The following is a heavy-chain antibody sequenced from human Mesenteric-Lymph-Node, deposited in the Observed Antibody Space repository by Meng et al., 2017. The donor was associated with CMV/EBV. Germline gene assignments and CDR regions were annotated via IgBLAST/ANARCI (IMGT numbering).Heavy chain of an antibody. CDR2: INSGGKTI. Sequence: GGSLRLSCEATGFTFDDHEGNWVRQAPGKGLEWLAHINSGGKTIYYADSVKGRFTISKDFSKNTLYLQMNSLRVEDTAVYYCAKDRGSGGNGYGMDVWGQGTTVTVSS. J-gene: IGHJ6*02. CDR3: AKDRGSGGNGYGMDV. CDR1: GFTFDDHE. D-gene: IGHD2-15*01. V-gene: IGHV3-48*03.